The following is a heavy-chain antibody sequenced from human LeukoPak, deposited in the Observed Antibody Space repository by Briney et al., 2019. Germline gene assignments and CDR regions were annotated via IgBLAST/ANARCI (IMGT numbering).Heavy chain of an antibody. D-gene: IGHD2-2*01. J-gene: IGHJ4*02. CDR2: FDPEDGET. CDR1: GYTLTELS. CDR3: ATGVPAEGYFDY. Sequence: ASVTVSCKVSGYTLTELSMHWVRQAPGKGLEWMGGFDPEDGETIYAQKFQGRVTMTEDTSTDTAYMELSSLRSEDTAVYYCATGVPAEGYFDYWGQGTLVTGSS. V-gene: IGHV1-24*01.